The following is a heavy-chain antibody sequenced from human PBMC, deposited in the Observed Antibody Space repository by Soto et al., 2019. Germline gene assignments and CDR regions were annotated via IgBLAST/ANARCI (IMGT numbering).Heavy chain of an antibody. CDR1: GFTFSTYG. D-gene: IGHD3-3*01. CDR3: AKGLHYDFWSGYSHHFDY. V-gene: IGHV3-23*01. Sequence: GGSLRLSCAASGFTFSTYGMTWFRQGAGKGLEWVSATSGSGSATYYADSVKGRFTISRDNLDNILYLQMNSLRAEDTAIYYCAKGLHYDFWSGYSHHFDYWGQGTQVTVSS. CDR2: TSGSGSAT. J-gene: IGHJ4*02.